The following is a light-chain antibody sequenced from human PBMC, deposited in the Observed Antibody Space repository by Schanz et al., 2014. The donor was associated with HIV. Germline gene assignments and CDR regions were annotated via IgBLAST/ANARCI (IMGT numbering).Light chain of an antibody. V-gene: IGLV1-47*01. Sequence: QSVLSQPPSASGPPGQRVTISCSGSSSNVGTNYVFWYQQFPGTAPKLLIYRNNQRPSGVPDRFSGSKSGTSATLGITGLQTGDEADYYCGTWDSSLSGVVFGGGTKLTVL. J-gene: IGLJ2*01. CDR1: SSNVGTNY. CDR2: RNN. CDR3: GTWDSSLSGVV.